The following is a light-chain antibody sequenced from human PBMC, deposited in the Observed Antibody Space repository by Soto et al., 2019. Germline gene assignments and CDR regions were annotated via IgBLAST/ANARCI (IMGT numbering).Light chain of an antibody. Sequence: DVVVTQSPLALPVTLGQPASISCRSTQSLVDSDGNTYLTWLQQRPGQSPSRLIYKVSNRDSGVPDRFSGSGSGTDFTLKISGVEAEDVGVYYFLQGTHWPWTLGQGTQVEIK. CDR2: KVS. CDR3: LQGTHWPWT. CDR1: QSLVDSDGNTY. J-gene: IGKJ1*01. V-gene: IGKV2-30*01.